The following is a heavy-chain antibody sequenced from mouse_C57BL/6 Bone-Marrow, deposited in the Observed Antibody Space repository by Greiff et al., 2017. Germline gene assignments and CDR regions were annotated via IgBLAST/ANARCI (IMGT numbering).Heavy chain of an antibody. CDR1: GYTFTDYY. CDR3: ARSDYYYAMDY. CDR2: INPYHGGT. Sequence: VQLQQSGPVLVKPGASVKMSCKASGYTFTDYYMNWVKQSHGKSLEWIGVINPYHGGTSSNQKFKGQATLSVDKSSSTAYLDLTSLPSEDSADYYCARSDYYYAMDYWGQGTSVTGSS. J-gene: IGHJ4*01. D-gene: IGHD2-4*01. V-gene: IGHV1-19*01.